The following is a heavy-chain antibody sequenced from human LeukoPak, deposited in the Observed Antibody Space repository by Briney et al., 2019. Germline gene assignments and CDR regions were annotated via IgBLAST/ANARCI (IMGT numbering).Heavy chain of an antibody. D-gene: IGHD2-2*01. CDR1: GGSFSGYY. Sequence: SETLSLTCAVYGGSFSGYYWSWIRQPPGKGLEWIGEINHSGSTNYNPSHKSRVTISVDTSKNQFSLKLSSVTAADTAVYYCASGVVPAANWGQGTLVTVSS. CDR3: ASGVVPAAN. J-gene: IGHJ4*02. V-gene: IGHV4-34*01. CDR2: INHSGST.